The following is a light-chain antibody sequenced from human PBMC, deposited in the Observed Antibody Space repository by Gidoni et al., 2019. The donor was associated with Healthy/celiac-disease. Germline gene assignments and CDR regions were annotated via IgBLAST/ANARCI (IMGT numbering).Light chain of an antibody. J-gene: IGLJ2*01. CDR3: QSYDSSLSAVV. CDR1: SSNIGAGYD. CDR2: GNS. V-gene: IGLV1-40*01. Sequence: QSVLTQPPPVSGAPGQRVTIPCTGSSSNIGAGYDVHSYQQLPGTAPKLLIYGNSNRPSGVPDRFSGSKSGTSASLAITGLQAEDEADYYCQSYDSSLSAVVFGGGTKLTVL.